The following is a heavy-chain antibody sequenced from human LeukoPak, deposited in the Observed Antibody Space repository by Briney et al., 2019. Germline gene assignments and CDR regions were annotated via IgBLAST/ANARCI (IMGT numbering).Heavy chain of an antibody. Sequence: GGSLRLSCAASGFTFSRYWMSWVRQAPGKGLVWVARITSDGTSTTYAASVKGRFTISRDNAKNTLYLQMNSLRADDTGLYFCARAYSTSYSDWFDPWGQGTLVTVSS. D-gene: IGHD2-15*01. V-gene: IGHV3-74*01. CDR3: ARAYSTSYSDWFDP. J-gene: IGHJ5*02. CDR2: ITSDGTST. CDR1: GFTFSRYW.